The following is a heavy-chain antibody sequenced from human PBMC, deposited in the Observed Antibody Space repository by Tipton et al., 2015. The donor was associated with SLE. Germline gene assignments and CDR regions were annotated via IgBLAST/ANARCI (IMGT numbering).Heavy chain of an antibody. V-gene: IGHV4-31*03. CDR3: VSSGHPLGSFDV. CDR2: ISHSGTT. CDR1: GGSISSGGHY. D-gene: IGHD2-8*02. J-gene: IGHJ3*01. Sequence: TLSLTCTVSGGSISSGGHYWSWIRQHPGKGLEWVGYISHSGTTYYNPSLESRVTISVDTSKNQFSLKMSSMTAADTAVYYCVSSGHPLGSFDVWGQGTMVTVS.